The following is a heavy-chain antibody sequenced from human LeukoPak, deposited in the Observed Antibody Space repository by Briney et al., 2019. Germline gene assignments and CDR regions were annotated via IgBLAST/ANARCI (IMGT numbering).Heavy chain of an antibody. V-gene: IGHV3-74*01. CDR1: GFTLSKYW. Sequence: GGSLRLSCAASGFTLSKYWMLWVRQAPGKGLESVSRINTDGTVTTYADSAKGRFTVSRDNADNTMFLQMNSVRDEDTAVYYCATKQWLAPPPDSWGQGTPVIVSS. D-gene: IGHD6-19*01. J-gene: IGHJ4*02. CDR2: INTDGTVT. CDR3: ATKQWLAPPPDS.